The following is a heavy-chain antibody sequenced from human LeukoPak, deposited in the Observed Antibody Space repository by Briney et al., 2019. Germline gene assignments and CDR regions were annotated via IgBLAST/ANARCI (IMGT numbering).Heavy chain of an antibody. V-gene: IGHV3-74*01. CDR1: GFTFSSYW. CDR3: AKLVDTAMAPHDY. Sequence: PAGSLRLSCAASGFTFSSYWMPWVRQAPGKGLVWVSRINSDGSSTSYADSVKGRFTISRDNAKNTLYLQMNSLRAEDTAVYYCAKLVDTAMAPHDYWGQGTLVTVSS. CDR2: INSDGSST. D-gene: IGHD5-18*01. J-gene: IGHJ4*02.